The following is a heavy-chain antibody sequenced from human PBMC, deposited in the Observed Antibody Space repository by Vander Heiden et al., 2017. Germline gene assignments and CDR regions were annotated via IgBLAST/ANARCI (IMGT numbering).Heavy chain of an antibody. CDR1: GFTLSGYW. Sequence: EVQLVASGGGLFQPGGSLRLSCAASGFTLSGYWMSWVRQAPGKGLEWVANIKQDGSEKYYVDSVKGRFTISRDNAKNSLYLQMNSLRAEDTAVYYCAREISSSWYYYGMDVWGQGTTVTVSS. CDR3: AREISSSWYYYGMDV. V-gene: IGHV3-7*01. J-gene: IGHJ6*02. CDR2: IKQDGSEK. D-gene: IGHD6-13*01.